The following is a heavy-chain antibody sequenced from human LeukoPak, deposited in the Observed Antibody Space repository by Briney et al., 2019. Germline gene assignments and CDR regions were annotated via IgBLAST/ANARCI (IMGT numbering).Heavy chain of an antibody. CDR3: ARGSMAVAGIDY. D-gene: IGHD6-19*01. V-gene: IGHV1-46*01. Sequence: ASVKVSCKASGGTFSSYAISWVRQAPGQGLEWMGIINPSGGSTSYAQKFQGRVTMTRDMSTSTVYMELSSLRSEDTAVYYCARGSMAVAGIDYWGQGTLVTVSS. CDR2: INPSGGST. CDR1: GGTFSSYA. J-gene: IGHJ4*02.